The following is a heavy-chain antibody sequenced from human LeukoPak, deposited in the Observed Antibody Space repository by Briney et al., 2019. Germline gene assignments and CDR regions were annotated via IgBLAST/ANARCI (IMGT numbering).Heavy chain of an antibody. CDR3: ARNEKTPQQLATLYYYYYMDV. CDR2: INPNSGGT. CDR1: GYTFTGYY. V-gene: IGHV1-2*02. D-gene: IGHD6-13*01. J-gene: IGHJ6*03. Sequence: ASVKVSCKASGYTFTGYYMHWVRQAPGQGLEWMGWINPNSGGTNYVQKFQGRVTMTRDTSISTAYMELSRLRSDDTAVYYCARNEKTPQQLATLYYYYYMDVWGKGTTVTVSS.